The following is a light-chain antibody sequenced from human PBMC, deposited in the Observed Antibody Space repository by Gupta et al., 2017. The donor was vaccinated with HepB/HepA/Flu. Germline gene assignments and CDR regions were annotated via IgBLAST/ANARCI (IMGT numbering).Light chain of an antibody. CDR3: RQRRSGPIT. Sequence: DIVFTQSPATLSLSPGERATLSCRASQSVNIYLAWYQQKPGQAPRLLIYDASNRAAGIPARFSGSGSGTDFTLTISSLEPEDVAIYYCRQRRSGPITFGQGTRLEIK. CDR1: QSVNIY. J-gene: IGKJ5*01. V-gene: IGKV3-11*01. CDR2: DAS.